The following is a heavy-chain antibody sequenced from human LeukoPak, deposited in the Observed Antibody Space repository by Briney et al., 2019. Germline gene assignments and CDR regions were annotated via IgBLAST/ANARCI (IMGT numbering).Heavy chain of an antibody. CDR2: INREGSST. D-gene: IGHD2-15*01. Sequence: GGSLRLSCAVSGLTFSSYWMHWVRQAPGKGLVWVSRINREGSSTSYADSVKGRFTISRDNAENTLYLQMNSLRAEDTAVYYCASRDQSCSGDTCYPIDYWGQGTLVTVSS. J-gene: IGHJ4*02. CDR3: ASRDQSCSGDTCYPIDY. V-gene: IGHV3-74*01. CDR1: GLTFSSYW.